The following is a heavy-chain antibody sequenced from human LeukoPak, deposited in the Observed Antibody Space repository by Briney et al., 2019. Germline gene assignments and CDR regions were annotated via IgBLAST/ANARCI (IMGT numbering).Heavy chain of an antibody. D-gene: IGHD5-12*01. CDR3: ARDPGPMYSGYEFDY. Sequence: GGSLRLSCAASGFTFSSYAMSWVRQAPGKGLEWVSAISGSGGSTYYADSVKGRFTISRDNSKNTLYLQMNSLRAEDTAVYYCARDPGPMYSGYEFDYWGQGTLVTVSS. CDR1: GFTFSSYA. J-gene: IGHJ4*02. V-gene: IGHV3-23*01. CDR2: ISGSGGST.